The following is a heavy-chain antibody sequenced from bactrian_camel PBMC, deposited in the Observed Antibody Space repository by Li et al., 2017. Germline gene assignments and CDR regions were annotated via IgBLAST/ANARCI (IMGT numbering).Heavy chain of an antibody. CDR1: GYKFVNYC. D-gene: IGHD6*01. CDR2: IFSGGSNT. V-gene: IGHV3S40*01. Sequence: EVQLVESGGGSVQIGGSLRLSCEASGYKFVNYCMGWLRQAPGKEREGVAAIFSGGSNTYYSTSMKGRFTISQDNANNTMYLQMNSLTPEDTAMYYCAADKLYGGTHPLARDFRYWGQGTQVTVS. CDR3: AADKLYGGTHPLARDFRY. J-gene: IGHJ6*01.